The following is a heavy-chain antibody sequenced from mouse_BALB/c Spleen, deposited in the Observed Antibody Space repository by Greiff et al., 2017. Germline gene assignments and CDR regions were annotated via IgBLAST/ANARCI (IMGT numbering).Heavy chain of an antibody. J-gene: IGHJ4*01. D-gene: IGHD2-14*01. Sequence: QVQLQQPGAELVKPGASVKLSCKASGYTFTSYWMHWVKQRPGQGLEWIGEINPSNGRTNYNEKFKSKATLTVDKSSSTAYMQLSSLTSEDSAVYYCARWGYDSYAMDYWGQGTSVTVSS. CDR3: ARWGYDSYAMDY. CDR1: GYTFTSYW. V-gene: IGHV1S81*02. CDR2: INPSNGRT.